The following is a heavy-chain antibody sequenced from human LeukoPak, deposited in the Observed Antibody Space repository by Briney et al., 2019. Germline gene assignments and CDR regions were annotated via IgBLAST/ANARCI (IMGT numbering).Heavy chain of an antibody. V-gene: IGHV4-34*01. Sequence: SETLSLTCAVYGGSFSGYYWSWIRQPPGKGLEWIGEINHSGSTNYNPSLKSRVTISVDTSKNQFSLKLSSVTAADTAVYYCARTNGYYHRTNDAFDIWGQGTMVTVSS. CDR2: INHSGST. D-gene: IGHD3-22*01. J-gene: IGHJ3*02. CDR3: ARTNGYYHRTNDAFDI. CDR1: GGSFSGYY.